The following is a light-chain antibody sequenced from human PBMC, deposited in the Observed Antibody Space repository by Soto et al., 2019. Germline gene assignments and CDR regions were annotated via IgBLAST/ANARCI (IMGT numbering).Light chain of an antibody. CDR2: DVS. V-gene: IGLV2-11*01. J-gene: IGLJ1*01. Sequence: QSVLTHSRSVSWSPGHAVTISCTGASSDVGGYNYVSWYQQHPGKAPKLMIYDVSKRPSGVPDRFSGSKSGNTASLTISGLQTEDEADYYCCSYAGRYTYVFGTGTKVTVL. CDR1: SSDVGGYNY. CDR3: CSYAGRYTYV.